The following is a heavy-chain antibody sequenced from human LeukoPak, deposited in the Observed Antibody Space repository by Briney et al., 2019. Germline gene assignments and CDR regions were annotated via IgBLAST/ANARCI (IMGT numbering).Heavy chain of an antibody. CDR2: ISAYNGNT. CDR3: ARDLLRYFDWLSHYFDY. Sequence: ASVKVSCKASGSAFTSYGISWVRRAPGQGLEWMGWISAYNGNTNYAQKLQGRVTMTTDTSTSTAYMELRSLRSDDTAVCYCARDLLRYFDWLSHYFDYWGQGTLVTVSS. CDR1: GSAFTSYG. J-gene: IGHJ4*02. D-gene: IGHD3-9*01. V-gene: IGHV1-18*01.